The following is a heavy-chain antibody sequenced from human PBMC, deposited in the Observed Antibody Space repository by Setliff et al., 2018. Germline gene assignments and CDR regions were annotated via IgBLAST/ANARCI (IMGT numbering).Heavy chain of an antibody. V-gene: IGHV3-23*01. CDR1: GFTFSSYA. CDR2: ISGSGGST. J-gene: IGHJ5*02. Sequence: PGGSLRLSCAASGFTFSSYAMSWVRQAPGKGLEWVSAISGSGGSTYYADSVKGRFTISRDNSKNTLYLQMNSLRAEDTAVYYCAKDPSGSGSYYLGVNWFDPWGQGTLVTVSS. D-gene: IGHD3-10*01. CDR3: AKDPSGSGSYYLGVNWFDP.